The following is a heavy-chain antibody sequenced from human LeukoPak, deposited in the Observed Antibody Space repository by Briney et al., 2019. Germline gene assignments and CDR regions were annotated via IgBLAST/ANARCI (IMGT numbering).Heavy chain of an antibody. CDR1: GFTFDDYA. V-gene: IGHV3-9*01. Sequence: SLRLSCAASGFTFDDYAMHWVRQAPGKGLEWVSGISWNSGSIGYADSVKGRFTISRDNAKNSLYLQMNSLRAEDTALYYCAKDISSMVRGVAFDIWGQGTMVTVSS. CDR2: ISWNSGSI. D-gene: IGHD3-10*01. J-gene: IGHJ3*02. CDR3: AKDISSMVRGVAFDI.